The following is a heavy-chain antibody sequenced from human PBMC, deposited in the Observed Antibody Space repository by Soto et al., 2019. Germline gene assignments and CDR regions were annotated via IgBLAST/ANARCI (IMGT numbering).Heavy chain of an antibody. V-gene: IGHV3-48*03. J-gene: IGHJ6*02. CDR1: GFTFSSYE. D-gene: IGHD2-2*01. CDR3: AREGFYAMDV. Sequence: GGSLRLSCEVSGFTFSSYEMYWVRQAPGEGLEWVAYISSSGETVYYAGSVQGRFTISRDNAKNSLYLQMSSLGAEDTAVYYCAREGFYAMDVWGQGTTVTVSS. CDR2: ISSSGETV.